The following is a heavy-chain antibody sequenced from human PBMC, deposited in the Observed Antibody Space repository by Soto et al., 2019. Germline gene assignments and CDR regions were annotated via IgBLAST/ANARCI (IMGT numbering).Heavy chain of an antibody. D-gene: IGHD2-15*01. CDR1: GFTFSSYG. CDR3: AATSYYYYGMDV. V-gene: IGHV3-30*03. CDR2: ISYDGSNK. J-gene: IGHJ6*02. Sequence: QVQLVESGGGVVQPGRSLRLSCAASGFTFSSYGMHWVRQAPGKGLEWVAVISYDGSNKYYADSVKGRFTISRDNSKNTLYLQMNSLRAEDKAVYRVAATSYYYYGMDVWGQGTTVTVSS.